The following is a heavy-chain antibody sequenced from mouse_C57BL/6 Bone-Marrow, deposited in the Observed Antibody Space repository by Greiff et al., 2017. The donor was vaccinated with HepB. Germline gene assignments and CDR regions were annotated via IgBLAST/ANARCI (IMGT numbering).Heavy chain of an antibody. Sequence: EVKLMESGPELVKPGASVKISCKASGYSFTDYNMNWVKQSNGKSLEWIGVINPNYGTTSYNQKFKGKATLTVDQSSSTAYMQLNSLTSEDSAVYYCITTVVANAMDYWGQGTSVTVSS. V-gene: IGHV1-39*01. CDR1: GYSFTDYN. CDR3: ITTVVANAMDY. J-gene: IGHJ4*01. CDR2: INPNYGTT. D-gene: IGHD1-1*01.